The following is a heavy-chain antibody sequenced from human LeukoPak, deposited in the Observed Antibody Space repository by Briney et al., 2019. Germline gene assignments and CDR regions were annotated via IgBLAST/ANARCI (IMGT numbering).Heavy chain of an antibody. V-gene: IGHV1-18*01. CDR3: ARGPLDGDLRGYSYGYFDY. CDR1: GYTFTSYG. J-gene: IGHJ4*02. D-gene: IGHD5-18*01. CDR2: ISAYNGNT. Sequence: ASVKVSCKASGYTFTSYGISWVRQAPGQGLEWMGWISAYNGNTNYAQKLQGRVTMTTDTSTSTAYMELRSLRSDDTAVYYCARGPLDGDLRGYSYGYFDYWGQGTLVTVSS.